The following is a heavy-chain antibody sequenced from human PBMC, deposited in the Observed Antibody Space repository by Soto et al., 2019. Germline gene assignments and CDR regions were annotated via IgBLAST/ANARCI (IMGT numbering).Heavy chain of an antibody. Sequence: ASVKVSCKASGYTFTGYYMHWVRQAPGQGLEWMGWINPNSGGTNYAQKFQGWVTMTRDTSISTAYMELSRLRSDDTAVYYCARALGYCSSTSCYTREFDYWGQGTLVTVPS. CDR2: INPNSGGT. CDR3: ARALGYCSSTSCYTREFDY. V-gene: IGHV1-2*04. D-gene: IGHD2-2*02. CDR1: GYTFTGYY. J-gene: IGHJ4*02.